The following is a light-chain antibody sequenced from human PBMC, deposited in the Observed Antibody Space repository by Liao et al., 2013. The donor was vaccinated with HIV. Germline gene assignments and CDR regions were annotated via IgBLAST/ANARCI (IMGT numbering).Light chain of an antibody. CDR3: QAWDSSTANWV. V-gene: IGLV3-1*01. Sequence: SYELTQPPSVSVSPGQTASITCSGDKLGDKYACWYQHKPGQSPVLVIYQDKKRPSGIPERFSGSNSGNTATLTISGTQAMDEADYYCQAWDSSTANWVFGGGTKLTVL. J-gene: IGLJ3*02. CDR1: KLGDKY. CDR2: QDK.